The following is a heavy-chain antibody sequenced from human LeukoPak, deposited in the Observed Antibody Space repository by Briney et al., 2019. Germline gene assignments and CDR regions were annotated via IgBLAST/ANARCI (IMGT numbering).Heavy chain of an antibody. CDR2: ISGSGGST. J-gene: IGHJ6*02. CDR3: AKVSWLQFDYYYGMDV. Sequence: GGSLRLSCAASGFTFSNYWMHWVRQAPGKGLEWVSAISGSGGSTYYADSVKGRFTISRDNSKNTLYLQMNSLRAEDTAVYYCAKVSWLQFDYYYGMDVWGQGTTVTVSS. D-gene: IGHD5-12*01. CDR1: GFTFSNYW. V-gene: IGHV3-23*01.